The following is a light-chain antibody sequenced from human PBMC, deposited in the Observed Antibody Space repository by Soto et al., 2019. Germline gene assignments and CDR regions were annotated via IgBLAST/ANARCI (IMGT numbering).Light chain of an antibody. Sequence: DIQMTQSPSSLSASVGDRVTITCRASQTINSYLNWYQQTPGKAPKLLIYAASSLQSGVPSRFSGSESGTDFTLTTSSLQPADFATYYCQQSYSTPRTFGQGTKVEIK. CDR1: QTINSY. CDR2: AAS. CDR3: QQSYSTPRT. J-gene: IGKJ1*01. V-gene: IGKV1-39*01.